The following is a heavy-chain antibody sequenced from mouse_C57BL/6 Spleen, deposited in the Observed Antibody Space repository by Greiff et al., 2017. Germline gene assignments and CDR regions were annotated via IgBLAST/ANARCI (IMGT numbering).Heavy chain of an antibody. CDR1: GYTFTDYN. V-gene: IGHV1-22*01. CDR3: ARDRAYYSNYEDAMDY. J-gene: IGHJ4*01. Sequence: EVQLQQSGPELVKPGASVKMSCKASGYTFTDYNMHWVKQSHGKSLEWIGYINPNNGGTSYNQKFKGKATLTVNKSSSTAYMELRSLTSEDSAVYYCARDRAYYSNYEDAMDYWGQGTSVTVSS. CDR2: INPNNGGT. D-gene: IGHD2-5*01.